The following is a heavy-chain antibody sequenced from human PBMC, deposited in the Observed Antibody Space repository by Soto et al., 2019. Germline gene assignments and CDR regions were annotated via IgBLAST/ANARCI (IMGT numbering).Heavy chain of an antibody. J-gene: IGHJ3*02. CDR1: GFTFNNYG. D-gene: IGHD3-10*01. CDR2: IWFDGSRK. CDR3: ARWFGDLMSFDI. V-gene: IGHV3-33*01. Sequence: PGGSLRLSCAASGFTFNNYGMHWVRQAPGKGLEWAALIWFDGSRKHYADSVEGRFTISRDNSENTLYLQMDSLRAEDTAVYYCARWFGDLMSFDIWGQGTTVTVSS.